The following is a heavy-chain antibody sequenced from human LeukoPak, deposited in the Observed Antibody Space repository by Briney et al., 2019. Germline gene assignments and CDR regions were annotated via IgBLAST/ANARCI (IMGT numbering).Heavy chain of an antibody. CDR3: ARDPEGSGSYGVGYYYYYMDV. V-gene: IGHV3-30*03. J-gene: IGHJ6*03. Sequence: GGSLRLSCAASGFTFSSYEMNWVRQAPGKGLEWVAVISYDGSNKYYADSVKGRFTISRDNSKNTLYLQMNSLRAEDTAVYYCARDPEGSGSYGVGYYYYYMDVWGKGTTVTISS. D-gene: IGHD1-26*01. CDR1: GFTFSSYE. CDR2: ISYDGSNK.